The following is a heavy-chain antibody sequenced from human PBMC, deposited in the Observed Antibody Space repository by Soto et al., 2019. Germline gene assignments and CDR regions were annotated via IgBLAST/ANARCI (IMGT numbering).Heavy chain of an antibody. D-gene: IGHD3-9*01. CDR2: ISSSSSTI. J-gene: IGHJ6*02. V-gene: IGHV3-48*01. Sequence: EVQLVESGGGLVQPGGSLRLSCAASGFTFSSYSMNWVRQAPGKGLEWVSYISSSSSTIYYADSVKGRFSISRDNAKKSLYLQMNSLRAEDTAVYYCARDRSYYDMLTCEYYYYYGMPVWGPGHTVNVSS. CDR3: ARDRSYYDMLTCEYYYYYGMPV. CDR1: GFTFSSYS.